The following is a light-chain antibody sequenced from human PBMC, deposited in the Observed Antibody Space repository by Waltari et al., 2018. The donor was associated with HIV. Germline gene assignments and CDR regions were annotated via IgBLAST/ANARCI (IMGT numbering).Light chain of an antibody. J-gene: IGLJ2*01. CDR3: SSYTTSSTMI. CDR1: TSDVGGYNY. Sequence: QSALTQPASVSGSPGQSITISCTGTTSDVGGYNYVSWYQQHPGKAPKLIIYDVSNLPSGVSPRFSGSKSDNTASLTISGLQAEDEADYFCSSYTTSSTMIFGGGTKLTVL. V-gene: IGLV2-14*03. CDR2: DVS.